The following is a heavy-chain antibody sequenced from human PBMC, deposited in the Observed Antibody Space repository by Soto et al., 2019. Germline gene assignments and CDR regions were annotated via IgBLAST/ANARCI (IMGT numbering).Heavy chain of an antibody. CDR3: ARVSSDCSSTSCFNWFDP. CDR2: TRNKANSYTT. Sequence: PGGSLRLSCAASGFTFSDHYMDWVRQAPGKGLEWVGRTRNKANSYTTEYAASVKGRFTISRDDSKNSLYLQMNSLKTEDTAVYYCARVSSDCSSTSCFNWFDPCGQGSLVTVSS. J-gene: IGHJ5*02. D-gene: IGHD2-2*01. V-gene: IGHV3-72*01. CDR1: GFTFSDHY.